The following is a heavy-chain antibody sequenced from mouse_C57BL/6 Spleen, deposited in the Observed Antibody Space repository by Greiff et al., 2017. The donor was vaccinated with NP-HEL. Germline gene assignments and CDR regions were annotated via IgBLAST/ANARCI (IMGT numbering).Heavy chain of an antibody. Sequence: EVMLVESGEGLVKPGGSLKLSCAASGFTFSSYAMSWVRQTPEQRLEWVAYISSGGDYIYYADTVKGRFTISRDNARNTLYLQMSCLKSEDTAMYYCSRPTGTNYAMDYWGQGPSVTVSS. CDR2: ISSGGDYI. CDR1: GFTFSSYA. CDR3: SRPTGTNYAMDY. J-gene: IGHJ4*01. D-gene: IGHD4-1*02. V-gene: IGHV5S21*01.